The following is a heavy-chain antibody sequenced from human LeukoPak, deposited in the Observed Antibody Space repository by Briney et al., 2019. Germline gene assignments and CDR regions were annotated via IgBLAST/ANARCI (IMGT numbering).Heavy chain of an antibody. J-gene: IGHJ1*01. CDR1: GFTFSSYS. Sequence: GGSLRLSCAASGFTFSSYSMNWVRQAPGKGLEWVSSIRSSSSYRYYADSVKGRFTISRDNAKNSLYLQMNSLRAEDTAVYYCARDVGGYYEKYFQHWGQGTLVTVSS. CDR3: ARDVGGYYEKYFQH. V-gene: IGHV3-21*01. D-gene: IGHD3-22*01. CDR2: IRSSSSYR.